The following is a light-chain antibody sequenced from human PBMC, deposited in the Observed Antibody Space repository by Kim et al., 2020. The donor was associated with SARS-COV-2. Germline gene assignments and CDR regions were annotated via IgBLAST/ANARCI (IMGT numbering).Light chain of an antibody. Sequence: EIVLTQSPGTLSLSPGERATLSCRASESVDINNLAWYQQKSGQAPRLLIYGASSRATGIPDRFRGSGSGTDFTLTISRLEAEDLAVYVCHQYGSSPWTFGQGTRVEIK. CDR2: GAS. CDR1: ESVDINN. CDR3: HQYGSSPWT. J-gene: IGKJ1*01. V-gene: IGKV3-20*01.